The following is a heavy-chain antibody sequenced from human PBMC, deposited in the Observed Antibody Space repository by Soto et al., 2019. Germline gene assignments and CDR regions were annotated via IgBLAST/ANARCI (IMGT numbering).Heavy chain of an antibody. CDR2: ISSSGSTI. J-gene: IGHJ4*02. Sequence: QVQLVESGGGLVKPGGSLRLSCAASGFTFSDYYMSWIRQAPGKGLEGVSYISSSGSTIYYAASVKGRFTLSRDNAKNSLDLQMNSLRAEDTAVYYCARDGIWCGVSRYFAGWGQGTLVTVSS. CDR3: ARDGIWCGVSRYFAG. D-gene: IGHD3-10*01. V-gene: IGHV3-11*01. CDR1: GFTFSDYY.